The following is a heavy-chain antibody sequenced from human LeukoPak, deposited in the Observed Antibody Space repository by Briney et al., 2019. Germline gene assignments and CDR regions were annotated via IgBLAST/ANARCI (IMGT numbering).Heavy chain of an antibody. D-gene: IGHD6-13*01. Sequence: QPGRSLRLSCAASGFTFDDYAMLWVRQAPGRGLEWVSGISWNSGSIGYADSVKGRFTISRDNAKNSLYLQMNSLRAEDTALYYCAKDAPGYSSSWYSFDYWGQGTLVTVSS. CDR2: ISWNSGSI. CDR1: GFTFDDYA. J-gene: IGHJ4*02. V-gene: IGHV3-9*01. CDR3: AKDAPGYSSSWYSFDY.